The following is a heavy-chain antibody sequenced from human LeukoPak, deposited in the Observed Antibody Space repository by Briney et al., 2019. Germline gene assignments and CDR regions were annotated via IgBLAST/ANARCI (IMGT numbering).Heavy chain of an antibody. CDR2: IYYSGST. CDR3: AREPMVRGTKGYYYYGMDV. Sequence: PSQTLSLTCTVSGGSISSGGYYWSWIRQHPGKGLEWIGYIYYSGSTYYNPSLKSRVTISVDTSKNQFSLKLSSVTAADTAVYYCAREPMVRGTKGYYYYGMDVWGQGTTVTVSS. V-gene: IGHV4-31*03. D-gene: IGHD3-10*01. J-gene: IGHJ6*02. CDR1: GGSISSGGYY.